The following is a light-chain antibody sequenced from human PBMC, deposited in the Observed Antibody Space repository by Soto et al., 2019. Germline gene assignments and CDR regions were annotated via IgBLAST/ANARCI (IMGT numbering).Light chain of an antibody. Sequence: DIQMTQSPSTLSGSVGDRVTITCRASQTISSWSAWYQQKPGRAPKLLIFAASNLQSGVQVRFSGSGSGTDFILSIKSLQPEDVATYYCKQLDSFPLTFGQGTRLEIK. V-gene: IGKV1-12*01. J-gene: IGKJ5*01. CDR2: AAS. CDR1: QTISSW. CDR3: KQLDSFPLT.